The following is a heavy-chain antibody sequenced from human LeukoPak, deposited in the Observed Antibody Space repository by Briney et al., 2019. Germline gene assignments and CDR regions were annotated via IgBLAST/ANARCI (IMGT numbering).Heavy chain of an antibody. CDR3: AAYYGSGNYYNTRNNWFDP. J-gene: IGHJ5*02. Sequence: SQTLSLTCTVSGGSISSGSYYWSWIRQPAGKGLEWIGRIYTSGSTNYNPSLKSRVTISVDTSKNQFSLKLSSVTAADTAVYYCAAYYGSGNYYNTRNNWFDPWGQGTLVTVSS. V-gene: IGHV4-61*02. CDR2: IYTSGST. CDR1: GGSISSGSYY. D-gene: IGHD3-10*01.